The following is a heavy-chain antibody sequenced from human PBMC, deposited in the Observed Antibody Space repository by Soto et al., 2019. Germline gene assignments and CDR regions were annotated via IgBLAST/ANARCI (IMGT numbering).Heavy chain of an antibody. Sequence: ASVKVSCKASGYTFTSYGISWVRQAPGQGLEWMGWISAYNGNTNYAQKLQGRVTMTTDTSTSTAYMELRSLRSDDTAIYYCARDLRATGLGIKKRYNWFDPWGQGILVTVSS. J-gene: IGHJ5*02. D-gene: IGHD5-12*01. CDR1: GYTFTSYG. V-gene: IGHV1-18*04. CDR3: ARDLRATGLGIKKRYNWFDP. CDR2: ISAYNGNT.